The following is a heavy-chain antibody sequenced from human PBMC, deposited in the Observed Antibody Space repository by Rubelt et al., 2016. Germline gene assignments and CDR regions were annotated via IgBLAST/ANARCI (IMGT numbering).Heavy chain of an antibody. CDR1: GFTFSSYW. V-gene: IGHV3-7*04. CDR3: ARDRVVGATILGKDYYGMDV. CDR2: IKQDGSEK. D-gene: IGHD1-26*01. J-gene: IGHJ6*02. Sequence: GGSLRLSCAASGFTFSSYWMSWVRQAPGKGLEWVANIKQDGSEKYYVDSVKGRFTISRDNAKNSLYLQMNSLRAEDTAVYYCARDRVVGATILGKDYYGMDVWGQGTTVTVSS.